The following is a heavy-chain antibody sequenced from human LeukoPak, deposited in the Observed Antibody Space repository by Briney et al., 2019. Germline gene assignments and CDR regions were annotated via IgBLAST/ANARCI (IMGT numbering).Heavy chain of an antibody. V-gene: IGHV1-2*02. Sequence: ASVKVSCKVFGYNFVDYYMHWVRQAPGQGPEWMGRINPDNGDTKYAEKFQGRVTMTRDTSISTAYMELRTLTSDDTAVYYCARDQLWFGDSFDYWGQGTLVTVSS. D-gene: IGHD3-10*01. CDR1: GYNFVDYY. CDR2: INPDNGDT. J-gene: IGHJ4*02. CDR3: ARDQLWFGDSFDY.